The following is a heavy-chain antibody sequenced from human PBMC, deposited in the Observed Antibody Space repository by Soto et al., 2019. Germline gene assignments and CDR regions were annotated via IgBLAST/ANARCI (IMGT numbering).Heavy chain of an antibody. CDR3: ARDRVAAAGTPTGARWELLDN. D-gene: IGHD6-13*01. V-gene: IGHV1-3*01. Sequence: QVPLVQSGAEVKKPGASVKVSCKASGYTFTSYAMHWVRQAPGQRLEWMGWINAGNGNTKYSQKFQGRVTITRDTSASTAYMELSSLRSEDTAVYYCARDRVAAAGTPTGARWELLDNWGQGTLVTVSS. CDR1: GYTFTSYA. J-gene: IGHJ4*02. CDR2: INAGNGNT.